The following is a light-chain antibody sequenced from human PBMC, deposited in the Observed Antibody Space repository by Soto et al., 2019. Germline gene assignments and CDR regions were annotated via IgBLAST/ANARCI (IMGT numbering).Light chain of an antibody. CDR3: SSYSSSSTV. Sequence: QSALTQPASVSGSPGQSITISCTGTSSDVGSYNYVSWYQQHPGKAPKLMIYEVSTRPSGVPSRFSGSKSGNTASLTISGLQAEDEADYYCSSYSSSSTVFGTGTKLTVL. CDR2: EVS. CDR1: SSDVGSYNY. V-gene: IGLV2-14*01. J-gene: IGLJ1*01.